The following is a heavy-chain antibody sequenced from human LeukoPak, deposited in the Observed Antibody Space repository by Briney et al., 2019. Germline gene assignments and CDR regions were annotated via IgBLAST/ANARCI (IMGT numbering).Heavy chain of an antibody. CDR1: GFTFEDYA. J-gene: IGHJ4*02. CDR2: ISWNSGST. D-gene: IGHD3-10*01. CDR3: AKDIEGSGSYYSNY. V-gene: IGHV3-9*01. Sequence: PGGSLRLSCAASGFTFEDYAMHWVRQAPGKGLEWVSGISWNSGSTDYADSVKGRFTISKDNAKNSLYLQMNSLTAEDTALYYCAKDIEGSGSYYSNYWGQGTLVTVSS.